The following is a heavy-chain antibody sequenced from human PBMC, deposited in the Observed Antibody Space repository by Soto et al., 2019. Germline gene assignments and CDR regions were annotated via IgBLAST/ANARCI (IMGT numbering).Heavy chain of an antibody. Sequence: GGSLRLSCAASGFTFDDYAMHWVRQAPGKGLEWVSGISWNSGSIGYADSVKGRFTISRDNAKNSLYLQMNSLRAEDTALYYCAKERNYYGSGSTPNWFDPWGQGTLVTVSS. CDR2: ISWNSGSI. V-gene: IGHV3-9*01. J-gene: IGHJ5*02. CDR3: AKERNYYGSGSTPNWFDP. D-gene: IGHD3-10*01. CDR1: GFTFDDYA.